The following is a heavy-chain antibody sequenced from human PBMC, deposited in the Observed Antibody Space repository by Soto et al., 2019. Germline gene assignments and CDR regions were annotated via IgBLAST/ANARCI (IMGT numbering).Heavy chain of an antibody. CDR2: ISGSGGST. CDR3: AKRILRITTSVDY. Sequence: GGALRLSFAASGFTFSSYAMSWVRQAPGKGLEWVSAISGSGGSTYYADSVKGRFTISRDNSKNTLYLQMNSLRAEDTAVYYCAKRILRITTSVDYWGQGTLVTVSS. D-gene: IGHD3-9*01. J-gene: IGHJ4*02. CDR1: GFTFSSYA. V-gene: IGHV3-23*01.